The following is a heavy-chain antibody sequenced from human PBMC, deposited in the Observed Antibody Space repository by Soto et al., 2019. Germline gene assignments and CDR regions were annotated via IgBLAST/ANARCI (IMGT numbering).Heavy chain of an antibody. Sequence: PGGPRGLSCAASGFTFSSYAMSWVRQAPGKGLEWVSAISGSGGSTYYADSVKGRFTISRDNSKNTLYLQMNSLRAEDTAIYYCAKVPVVVAAAIDYWGQGTLVTVSS. V-gene: IGHV3-23*01. CDR2: ISGSGGST. CDR3: AKVPVVVAAAIDY. J-gene: IGHJ4*02. D-gene: IGHD2-15*01. CDR1: GFTFSSYA.